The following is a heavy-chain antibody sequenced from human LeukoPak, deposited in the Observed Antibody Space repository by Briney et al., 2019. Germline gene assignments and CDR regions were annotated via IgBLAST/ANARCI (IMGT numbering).Heavy chain of an antibody. Sequence: GGSLRLSSAASGFTFSSYSMNWVRQAPGKGLEWVSSIGSSSSSIYYADSVKGRFTISRDNPKNSLYLQLNSLRAEDTAVYYCARETMEAFDIWGQGTMITVSS. J-gene: IGHJ3*02. CDR1: GFTFSSYS. V-gene: IGHV3-21*01. D-gene: IGHD3-10*01. CDR3: ARETMEAFDI. CDR2: IGSSSSSI.